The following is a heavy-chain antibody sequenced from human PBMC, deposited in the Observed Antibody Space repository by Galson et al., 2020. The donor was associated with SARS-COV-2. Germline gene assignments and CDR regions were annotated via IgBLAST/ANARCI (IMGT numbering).Heavy chain of an antibody. Sequence: GGSLRLSCAASGFTFSSYAMHWVRQAPGKGLEWVAVISYDGSNKYYADSVKGRFTISRDNSKNTLYLQMNSLRAEDTAVYYCARGVYYDSSGYPSRHDAFDIWGQGTMVTVSS. J-gene: IGHJ3*02. CDR2: ISYDGSNK. V-gene: IGHV3-30*04. CDR1: GFTFSSYA. CDR3: ARGVYYDSSGYPSRHDAFDI. D-gene: IGHD3-22*01.